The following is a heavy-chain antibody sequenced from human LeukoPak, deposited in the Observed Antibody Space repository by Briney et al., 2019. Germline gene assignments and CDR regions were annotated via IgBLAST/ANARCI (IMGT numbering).Heavy chain of an antibody. CDR1: GGSLSSDS. V-gene: IGHV4-34*01. CDR2: VDHSGST. Sequence: SETLSLTCDVYGGSLSSDSWNWIRQPPGKGLEWIREVDHSGSTNYNPSLKSRVTISLDTSKNQFSLKLSSVTAADTAVYYCAGWVVPPSETYWYFDLWGRGTLVTVSS. CDR3: AGWVVPPSETYWYFDL. D-gene: IGHD2-2*01. J-gene: IGHJ2*01.